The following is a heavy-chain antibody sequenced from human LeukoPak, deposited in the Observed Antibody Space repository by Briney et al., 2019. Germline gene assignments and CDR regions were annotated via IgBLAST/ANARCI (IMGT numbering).Heavy chain of an antibody. V-gene: IGHV3-21*01. D-gene: IGHD5-12*01. CDR3: ARDQRYSGYDWSGYFDY. Sequence: GGSLRLSCAASGFTFSSYSMSWVRQAPGQGLEWVSSISSSSSYIYYADSVKGRFTISRDNAKNSLYLQMNSLRAEDTAVYYCARDQRYSGYDWSGYFDYWGQGTLVTVSS. J-gene: IGHJ4*02. CDR2: ISSSSSYI. CDR1: GFTFSSYS.